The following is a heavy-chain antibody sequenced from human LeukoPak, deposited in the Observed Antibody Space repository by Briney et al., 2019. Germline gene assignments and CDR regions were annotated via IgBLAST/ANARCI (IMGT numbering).Heavy chain of an antibody. CDR3: ATGTYCSSTSCYESNWFDP. V-gene: IGHV1-18*01. Sequence: ASVKVSCKASGYTFNSYGISWVRQAPGQGLEWMGWISVYNANTIYAQKLQGRVTMTTDTSTATAYMELRSLRSEDTAVYYCATGTYCSSTSCYESNWFDPWGQGTLVTVSS. CDR2: ISVYNANT. D-gene: IGHD2-2*01. CDR1: GYTFNSYG. J-gene: IGHJ5*02.